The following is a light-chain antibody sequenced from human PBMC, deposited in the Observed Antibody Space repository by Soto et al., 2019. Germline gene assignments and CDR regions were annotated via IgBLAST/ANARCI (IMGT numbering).Light chain of an antibody. Sequence: QSVLTQPASVSGSPGQSITISCTGTSSDVGSYNLVSWYQQHPGKALKVMIYEGSKRPSGVSNRFSGSKSGNAASLTISGLQAEDEAPYYCCSYAGSSTYVFGTGTKVTVL. CDR2: EGS. V-gene: IGLV2-23*01. CDR1: SSDVGSYNL. CDR3: CSYAGSSTYV. J-gene: IGLJ1*01.